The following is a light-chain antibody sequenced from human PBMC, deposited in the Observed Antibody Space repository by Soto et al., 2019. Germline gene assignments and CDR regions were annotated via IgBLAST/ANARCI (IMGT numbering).Light chain of an antibody. Sequence: EIVLTQSPATLSLSPGERATLSCRASQSVSSSYLAWYQHKPGQAPRLLFYGSSSRATGIPDRFSGSGSGKDFLLTISRLEPEDFAGYCCQQNGSSPHTVGQGTQLEIK. V-gene: IGKV3-20*01. CDR1: QSVSSSY. CDR3: QQNGSSPHT. J-gene: IGKJ2*01. CDR2: GSS.